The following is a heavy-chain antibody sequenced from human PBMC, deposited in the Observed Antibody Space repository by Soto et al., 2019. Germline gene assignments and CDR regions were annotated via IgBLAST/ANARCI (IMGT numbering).Heavy chain of an antibody. D-gene: IGHD1-26*01. V-gene: IGHV3-15*01. CDR3: TTDPGSGGYSDY. CDR1: GFTFSNAW. CDR2: IKSKTDGGTT. Sequence: GGSLRLSCAASGFTFSNAWMSWVRQAPGKGLEWVGRIKSKTDGGTTDYATPVKGRFTISRDDSKNTLYLQMNSLKTEDTAVYYCTTDPGSGGYSDYWGQGTLVTVSS. J-gene: IGHJ4*02.